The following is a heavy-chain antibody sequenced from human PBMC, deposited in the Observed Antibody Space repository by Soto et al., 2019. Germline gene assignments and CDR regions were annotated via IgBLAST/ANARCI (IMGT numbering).Heavy chain of an antibody. CDR2: ISSSSSTI. CDR1: GFTFSTYS. J-gene: IGHJ5*02. Sequence: GGSLRLSCAASGFTFSTYSMNWVRQAPGKGLEWVSYISSSSSTIFYTDSVKGRFTVSRDNAKNSLYLQMNSLRVEDTAVYYCASPTYYYDSSGPPGSWGQGTLVTVSS. D-gene: IGHD3-22*01. V-gene: IGHV3-48*01. CDR3: ASPTYYYDSSGPPGS.